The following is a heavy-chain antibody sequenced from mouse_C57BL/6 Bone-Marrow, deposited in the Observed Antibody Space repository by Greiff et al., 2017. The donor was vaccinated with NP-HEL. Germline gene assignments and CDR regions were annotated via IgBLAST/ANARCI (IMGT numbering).Heavy chain of an antibody. CDR3: ARRWLLNWYFDV. CDR1: GFTFSDYG. J-gene: IGHJ1*03. CDR2: ISSGSSTI. V-gene: IGHV5-17*01. Sequence: EVMLVESGRGLVKPGGSLKLSCAASGFTFSDYGMHWVRQAPEKGLEWVAYISSGSSTIYYADTVKGRFTISRDNAKNTLFLQMTSLRSEDTAMYYCARRWLLNWYFDVWGTGTTVTVSS. D-gene: IGHD2-3*01.